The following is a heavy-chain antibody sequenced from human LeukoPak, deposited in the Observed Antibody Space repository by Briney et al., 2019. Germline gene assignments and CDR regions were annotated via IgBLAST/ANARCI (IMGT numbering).Heavy chain of an antibody. CDR3: ARAHTDDAFDI. J-gene: IGHJ3*02. V-gene: IGHV4-30-2*01. CDR1: GGSISSGGYS. CDR2: IYHSGST. Sequence: SETLSLTCAVSGGSISSGGYSWSWIRQPPGKGLEWIGYIYHSGSTYYNPPLKSRVTISVDRSKNQFSLKLSSVTAADTAVYYCARAHTDDAFDIWGQGTMVTVSS.